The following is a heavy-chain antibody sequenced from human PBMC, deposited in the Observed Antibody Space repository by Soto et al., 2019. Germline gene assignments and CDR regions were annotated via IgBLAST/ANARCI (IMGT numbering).Heavy chain of an antibody. Sequence: EVQLVESGGGLVQPGGSLRLSCAASGFTFSSYWMHWVRQAPGKGLVWVSRINSDGSSTSYADSVKGRFTISRDNAKNTLYLQMNSLRAEDTAVYYCARGGVDAPVAYYYYGMDVWGQGTTVTVSS. D-gene: IGHD6-19*01. CDR3: ARGGVDAPVAYYYYGMDV. CDR1: GFTFSSYW. CDR2: INSDGSST. V-gene: IGHV3-74*01. J-gene: IGHJ6*02.